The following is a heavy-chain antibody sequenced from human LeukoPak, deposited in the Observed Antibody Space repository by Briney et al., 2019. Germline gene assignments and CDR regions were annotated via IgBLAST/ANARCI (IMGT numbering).Heavy chain of an antibody. V-gene: IGHV1-24*01. CDR3: ATRITIFAVVNPYYFDY. CDR1: GYTLTELS. Sequence: ASVKVSCKVSGYTLTELSMHWVRQAPGKGLEWMGGFDPEDGETIYAQKFQGRVTMTEDTSTDTAYMELSSLRSEDTAVYYCATRITIFAVVNPYYFDYWGHGTLVTVFS. J-gene: IGHJ4*01. CDR2: FDPEDGET. D-gene: IGHD3-3*01.